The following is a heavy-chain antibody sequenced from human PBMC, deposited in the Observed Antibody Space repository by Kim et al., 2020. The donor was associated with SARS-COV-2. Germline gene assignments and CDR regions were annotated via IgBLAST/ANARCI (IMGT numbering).Heavy chain of an antibody. Sequence: YSKSLKHRLTSSKDPSKNQVVLTMTHMDPVDTATYYCARAAAAGTCPFDYWGQGTLVTVSS. J-gene: IGHJ4*02. V-gene: IGHV2-70*01. CDR3: ARAAAAGTCPFDY. D-gene: IGHD6-13*01.